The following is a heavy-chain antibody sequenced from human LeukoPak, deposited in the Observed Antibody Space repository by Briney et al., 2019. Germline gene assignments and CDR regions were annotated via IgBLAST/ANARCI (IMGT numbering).Heavy chain of an antibody. CDR2: IIPILGIA. CDR1: GGTFSSYA. J-gene: IGHJ4*02. D-gene: IGHD3-10*01. CDR3: ARDPPSDYYGSGGYLDY. Sequence: SVKVSCKASGGTFSSYAISWVRQAPGQGLEWMGRIIPILGIANYAQKFQGRVTITADKSTSTAYMELSSLRSEDTAVYYCARDPPSDYYGSGGYLDYWGQGTLVTVSS. V-gene: IGHV1-69*04.